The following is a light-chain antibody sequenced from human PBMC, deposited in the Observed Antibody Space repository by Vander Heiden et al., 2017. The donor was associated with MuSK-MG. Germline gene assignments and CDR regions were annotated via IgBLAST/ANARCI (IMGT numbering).Light chain of an antibody. V-gene: IGLV2-14*03. CDR3: ASYSDAPTVV. CDR1: RSDIGDYNY. CDR2: DIN. J-gene: IGLJ2*01. Sequence: QSALTQPAAVSGSPGQSITIPCTGTRSDIGDYNYVSWYQQRPGMAPRLIIYDINSRPSGISGRFSGSKSGNTASLSISGLQADDEGDYFCASYSDAPTVVFGGGTRVTVL.